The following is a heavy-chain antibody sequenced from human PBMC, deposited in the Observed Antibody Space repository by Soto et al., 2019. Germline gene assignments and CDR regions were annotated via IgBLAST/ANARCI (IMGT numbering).Heavy chain of an antibody. Sequence: SETLSLTCTVSGGSISSYYWRWIRQHPGKGLEWIGNNNYSGSTNYNPALKSRVNISIDTSKNQFSLKLSSVTAADTAVYFCARVWNQASSDIGGQGTMATVS. CDR3: ARVWNQASSDI. D-gene: IGHD1-1*01. J-gene: IGHJ3*02. CDR2: NNYSGST. CDR1: GGSISSYY. V-gene: IGHV4-59*01.